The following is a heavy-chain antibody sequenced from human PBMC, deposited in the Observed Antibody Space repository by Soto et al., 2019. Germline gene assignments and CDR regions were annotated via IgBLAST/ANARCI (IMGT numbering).Heavy chain of an antibody. CDR3: ARRVKGVYYGSGSYGVGFDY. Sequence: PGESLKISCKCSGYSFTSYWIGWVRQMPGKGLEWMGIIYPGDSDTRYSPSFQGQVTISADKSISTAYLQWSSLKASDTAMYYCARRVKGVYYGSGSYGVGFDYWGQGTLVTVSS. D-gene: IGHD3-10*01. CDR1: GYSFTSYW. V-gene: IGHV5-51*01. J-gene: IGHJ4*02. CDR2: IYPGDSDT.